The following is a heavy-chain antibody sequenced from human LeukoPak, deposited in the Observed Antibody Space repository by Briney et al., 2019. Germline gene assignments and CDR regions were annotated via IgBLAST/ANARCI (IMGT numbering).Heavy chain of an antibody. CDR2: ISGSGGST. V-gene: IGHV3-23*01. D-gene: IGHD3-3*01. CDR3: ARDPPTVRFLEWLPRDAFDI. Sequence: GGSLRLSCAASGFTFSSYAMSWVRQAPGKGLEWVSAISGSGGSTYYADSVKGRFTISRDNAKNSLYLQMNSLRAEDTAVYYCARDPPTVRFLEWLPRDAFDIWGQGTMVTVSS. J-gene: IGHJ3*02. CDR1: GFTFSSYA.